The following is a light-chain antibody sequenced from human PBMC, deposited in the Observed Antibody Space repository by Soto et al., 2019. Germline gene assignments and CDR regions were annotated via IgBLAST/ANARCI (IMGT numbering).Light chain of an antibody. CDR2: GAS. Sequence: DIQMTQSPSSLSASVGDRVTITCRASQDVINYIAWFQQKPGKATKSLIYGASSLQSGVPSKFSGSGSGTDFTLTISSLQPEDFATYYCQQYNSYPYTFGQGTKLEIK. J-gene: IGKJ2*01. CDR1: QDVINY. V-gene: IGKV1-16*02. CDR3: QQYNSYPYT.